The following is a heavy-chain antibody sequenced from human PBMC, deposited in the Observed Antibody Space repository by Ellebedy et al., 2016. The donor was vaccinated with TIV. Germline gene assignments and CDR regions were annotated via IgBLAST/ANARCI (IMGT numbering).Heavy chain of an antibody. CDR2: IIPIFGTA. V-gene: IGHV1-69*13. D-gene: IGHD2-21*01. Sequence: SVKVSCXASGGTFSSYAISWVRQAPGQGLEWMGGIIPIFGTANYAQKFQGRVTITADESTSTAYMELSSLRSEDTAVYYCARAEDLYSDAFDMWGQGTMVTVSS. CDR1: GGTFSSYA. J-gene: IGHJ3*02. CDR3: ARAEDLYSDAFDM.